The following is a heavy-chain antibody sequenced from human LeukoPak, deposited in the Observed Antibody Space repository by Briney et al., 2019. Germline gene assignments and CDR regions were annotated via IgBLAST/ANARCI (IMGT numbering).Heavy chain of an antibody. D-gene: IGHD3-10*01. CDR1: GYTFTSYG. CDR3: ARAEGSGKGIYGMDV. J-gene: IGHJ6*02. Sequence: EAPVKVSCKASGYTFTSYGISWVRQAPGQGLEWMGWISAYNGNTNYAQKLQGRVTMTTDTSTSTAYMELRSLRSDDTAVYYCARAEGSGKGIYGMDVWGQGTTVTVSS. CDR2: ISAYNGNT. V-gene: IGHV1-18*01.